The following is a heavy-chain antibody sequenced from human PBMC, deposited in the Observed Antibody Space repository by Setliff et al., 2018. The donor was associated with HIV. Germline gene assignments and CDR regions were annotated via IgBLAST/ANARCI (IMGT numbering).Heavy chain of an antibody. CDR3: ARPRFDYSASSGVYYFDD. CDR2: IYPGDSDT. V-gene: IGHV5-51*01. CDR1: GYSFTSYW. J-gene: IGHJ4*02. Sequence: GESLKISCKGSGYSFTSYWIAWVRQMPGKGLEWMGIIYPGDSDTRYSPSFPGQVTISADKSINTAYLQWSWLNASDTAMYYCARPRFDYSASSGVYYFDDWGQGSLVTVSS. D-gene: IGHD6-6*01.